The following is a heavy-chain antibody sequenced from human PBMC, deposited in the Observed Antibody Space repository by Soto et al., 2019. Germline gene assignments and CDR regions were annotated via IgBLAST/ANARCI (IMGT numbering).Heavy chain of an antibody. V-gene: IGHV3-74*02. CDR1: GFTFSSYW. CDR2: INSDGSST. J-gene: IGHJ4*02. CDR3: ARPKPLSYGDYGFDS. Sequence: EVQLVESGGALVQPGGSLRLSCAASGFTFSSYWMHWVRQAPGKGLVWVSRINSDGSSTSNADSVKGRFTISRDNAKNTLYLQMSSLRAEDTAVYYCARPKPLSYGDYGFDSWGQGILVTVSA. D-gene: IGHD4-17*01.